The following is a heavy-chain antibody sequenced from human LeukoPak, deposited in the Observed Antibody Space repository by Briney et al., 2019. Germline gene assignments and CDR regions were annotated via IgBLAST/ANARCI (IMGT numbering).Heavy chain of an antibody. CDR1: GYSFTTYW. Sequence: GEPLKISCKGSGYSFTTYWIAWVRQMPGKGLEWMGIIYPGDSDIRYSPSFQGQVTIAADKSISTAYLQWSSLKASDTAMYYCARLAIIEEDWDAFDIWGQGTMVTVSS. D-gene: IGHD2-15*01. CDR3: ARLAIIEEDWDAFDI. J-gene: IGHJ3*02. V-gene: IGHV5-51*01. CDR2: IYPGDSDI.